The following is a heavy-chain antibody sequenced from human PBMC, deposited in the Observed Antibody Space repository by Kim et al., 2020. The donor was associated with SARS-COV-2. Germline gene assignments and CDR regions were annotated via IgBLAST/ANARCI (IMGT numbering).Heavy chain of an antibody. D-gene: IGHD3-10*01. CDR3: ARGFDL. Sequence: SETLSLTCTVSGGSISSYYWSWIRQPPGKGLEFIGYIYYIGSTNYNPSPKSRVPISVDTSKNQFSLKLSSVTAAATAVYYFARGFDLWARGPLSTVSS. J-gene: IGHJ2*01. V-gene: IGHV4-59*01. CDR2: IYYIGST. CDR1: GGSISSYY.